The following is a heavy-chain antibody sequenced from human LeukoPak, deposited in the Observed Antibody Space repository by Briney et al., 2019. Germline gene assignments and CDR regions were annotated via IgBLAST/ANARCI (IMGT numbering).Heavy chain of an antibody. CDR2: VNHSGTT. CDR1: SGSFSGYY. J-gene: IGHJ2*01. Sequence: PSETLSLTCAVYSGSFSGYYWSWIRQTPGKGLEWIGEVNHSGTTTYNPSLESRVTISVDTSKSQFSLNLRSVTAADTAVYYCARRGMDWNYVWYFDLRGRGTLVSVSS. CDR3: ARRGMDWNYVWYFDL. D-gene: IGHD1-7*01. V-gene: IGHV4-34*01.